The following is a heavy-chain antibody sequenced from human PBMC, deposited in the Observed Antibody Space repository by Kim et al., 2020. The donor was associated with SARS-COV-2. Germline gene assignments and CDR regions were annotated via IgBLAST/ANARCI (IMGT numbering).Heavy chain of an antibody. D-gene: IGHD2-21*02. CDR3: ARARRLLSVRLRGGEALEV. CDR1: GYTFTSYY. Sequence: ASVKVSCKASGYTFTSYYMHWVRQAPGQGLEWMGIINPSGGSTSYAQKFQGRVTMTRDTSTSTVYMELSSLRSEDTAVYYCARARRLLSVRLRGGEALEVWGQGTLVTVSS. V-gene: IGHV1-46*01. CDR2: INPSGGST. J-gene: IGHJ4*02.